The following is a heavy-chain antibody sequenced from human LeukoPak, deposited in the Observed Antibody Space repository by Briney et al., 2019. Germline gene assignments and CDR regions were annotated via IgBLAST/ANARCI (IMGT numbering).Heavy chain of an antibody. CDR3: AKVMPPGRIRFYSYYMDV. Sequence: GGSLRLSCAASGFSFSGYGMHWVRQAPGKGLEWVAFIRYDGSNEYYADSVKGRFTISRDKSKNTLSLQMNGLRVEDTAVYYCAKVMPPGRIRFYSYYMDVWGKGTTVTVS. V-gene: IGHV3-30*02. CDR1: GFSFSGYG. CDR2: IRYDGSNE. J-gene: IGHJ6*03. D-gene: IGHD2-15*01.